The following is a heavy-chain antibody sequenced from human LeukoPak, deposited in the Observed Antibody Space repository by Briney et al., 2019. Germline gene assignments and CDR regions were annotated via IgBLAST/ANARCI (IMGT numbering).Heavy chain of an antibody. CDR2: ISSSSSYI. D-gene: IGHD3-9*01. J-gene: IGHJ4*02. V-gene: IGHV3-21*01. CDR1: GFTFSSYS. CDR3: ARDEYDILTDYDY. Sequence: GGSLRLPCAASGFTFSSYSMNWVRQAPGKGLEWVSSISSSSSYIYYADSVKGRFTISRDNAKNSLYLQMNSLRAEDTAVYYCARDEYDILTDYDYWGQGILVTVSS.